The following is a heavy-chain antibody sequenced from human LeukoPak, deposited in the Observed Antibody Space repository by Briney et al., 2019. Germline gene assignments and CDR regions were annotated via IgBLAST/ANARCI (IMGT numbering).Heavy chain of an antibody. J-gene: IGHJ4*02. V-gene: IGHV1-18*01. D-gene: IGHD6-19*01. CDR3: ARAGSGSGWYFDY. Sequence: ASVNVSCEASGYDFTSVGITWVRRAPGQGLEWMGWISPYNGNTRYAQKFQGRVAMITDTSTTTAYMELRGLRFNDTAVYYCARAGSGSGWYFDYWGQGTLVTVSS. CDR2: ISPYNGNT. CDR1: GYDFTSVG.